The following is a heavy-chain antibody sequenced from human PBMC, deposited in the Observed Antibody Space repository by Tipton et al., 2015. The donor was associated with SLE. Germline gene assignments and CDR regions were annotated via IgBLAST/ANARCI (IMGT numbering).Heavy chain of an antibody. V-gene: IGHV4-34*01. CDR2: INHSGST. J-gene: IGHJ4*02. Sequence: TLSLTCAVYGGSFSGYYWSWIRLSPGKGLEWIGEINHSGSTNYNPSLKGRITMSVDTSKSQFSLKLSSVTAADTAVYYCARGGEWLRADFDSWGQGTLVTVSS. D-gene: IGHD5-12*01. CDR3: ARGGEWLRADFDS. CDR1: GGSFSGYY.